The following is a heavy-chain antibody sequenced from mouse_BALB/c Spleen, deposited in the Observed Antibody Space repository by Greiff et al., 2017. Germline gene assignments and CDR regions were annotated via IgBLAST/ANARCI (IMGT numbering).Heavy chain of an antibody. CDR2: ISSGGSYT. CDR1: GFTFSSYG. CDR3: ARRDRFAY. Sequence: EVQVVESGGDLVKPGGSLKLSCAASGFTFSSYGMSWVRQTPDKRLEWVATISSGGSYTYYPDSVKGRFTISRDNAKNTLYLQMSSLKSEDTAMYYCARRDRFAYWGQGTLVTVSA. V-gene: IGHV5-6*01. J-gene: IGHJ3*01.